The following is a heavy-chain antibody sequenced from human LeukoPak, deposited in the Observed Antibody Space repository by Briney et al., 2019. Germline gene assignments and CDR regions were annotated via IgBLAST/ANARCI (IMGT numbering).Heavy chain of an antibody. CDR2: ISGSGGST. Sequence: GGSLRLSCPASGFTFSSYAMSWFPQAPGKGLEWVSAISGSGGSTYYADSVKGRFTISRDNSKNTLYLQMNSLRAEDTAVYYCAKVFGIAAQYFDYWGQGTLVTVSS. D-gene: IGHD6-13*01. CDR1: GFTFSSYA. CDR3: AKVFGIAAQYFDY. V-gene: IGHV3-23*01. J-gene: IGHJ4*02.